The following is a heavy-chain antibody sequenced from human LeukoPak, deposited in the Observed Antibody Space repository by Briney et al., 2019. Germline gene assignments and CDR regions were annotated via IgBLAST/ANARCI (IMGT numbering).Heavy chain of an antibody. CDR1: GFTVSSNY. V-gene: IGHV3-66*02. D-gene: IGHD3-22*01. CDR3: ARVLGDSSGNYIDY. J-gene: IGHJ4*02. CDR2: IYSGGST. Sequence: GGSLRLSCAASGFTVSSNYMSWVRQAPGKGLEWVSVIYSGGSTYYADSVKGRFTISRDNSKNTLYLQMNSLRAEDTAVYYCARVLGDSSGNYIDYWGQGTLVTVSS.